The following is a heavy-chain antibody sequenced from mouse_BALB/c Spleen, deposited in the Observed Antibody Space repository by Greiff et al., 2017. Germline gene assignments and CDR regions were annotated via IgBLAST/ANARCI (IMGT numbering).Heavy chain of an antibody. J-gene: IGHJ4*01. CDR3: ARRAGNYDYYAMDY. V-gene: IGHV14-3*02. Sequence: VQLQQSGAELVKPGASVKLSCTASGFNIKDTYMHWVKQRPEQGLEWIGRIDPANGNTKYDPKFQGKATITADKSSSTAHMELRSLASEDSAVYYCARRAGNYDYYAMDYWGQGTSVTVSS. D-gene: IGHD2-1*01. CDR1: GFNIKDTY. CDR2: IDPANGNT.